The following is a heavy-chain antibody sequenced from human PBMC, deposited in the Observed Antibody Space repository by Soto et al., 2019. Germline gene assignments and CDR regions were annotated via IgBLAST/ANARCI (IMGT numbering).Heavy chain of an antibody. CDR3: AAQGDRRSRYDFWYLDH. CDR2: IVVGSGNT. J-gene: IGHJ4*02. V-gene: IGHV1-58*01. Sequence: SVKVSCKASGFTFTSSAVQWVRQARGQRLEWIGWIVVGSGNTNYAQKFQDRVSITRDISTSTAYMELSSLRSEDTAVYYCAAQGDRRSRYDFWYLDHWGQGTLVTVSS. D-gene: IGHD6-13*01. CDR1: GFTFTSSA.